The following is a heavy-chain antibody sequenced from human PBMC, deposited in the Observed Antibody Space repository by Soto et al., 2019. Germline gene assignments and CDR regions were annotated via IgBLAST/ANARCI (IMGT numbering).Heavy chain of an antibody. D-gene: IGHD5-18*01. Sequence: GGSLRLSCTASGFSFSSFAMNWVRQAPGRGLEWVSYISDDGASIYYADSLKGRFTISRDNAKNSLSLQMNNLRAEDTAVYYCARENSVQAWLHHFDHWGLGTLVTVSS. CDR3: ARENSVQAWLHHFDH. J-gene: IGHJ4*02. CDR1: GFSFSSFA. V-gene: IGHV3-48*03. CDR2: ISDDGASI.